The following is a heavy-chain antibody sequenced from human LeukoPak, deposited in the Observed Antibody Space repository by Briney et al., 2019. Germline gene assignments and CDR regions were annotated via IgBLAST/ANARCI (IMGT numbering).Heavy chain of an antibody. V-gene: IGHV4-34*01. D-gene: IGHD5-18*01. J-gene: IGHJ3*02. CDR1: GGSFSGYF. CDR2: INHSGST. Sequence: IPSETLSLTCAVYGGSFSGYFWSWIRQPPGKGLEWIGEINHSGSTNYNPSLKSRVTISVDTSKNQFSLKLSSVTAADTAVYYCARGPPTSPTAMVPLDAFDIWGQGTMVTVSS. CDR3: ARGPPTSPTAMVPLDAFDI.